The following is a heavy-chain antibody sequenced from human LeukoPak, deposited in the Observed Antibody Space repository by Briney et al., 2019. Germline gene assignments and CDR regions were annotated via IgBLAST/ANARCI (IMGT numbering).Heavy chain of an antibody. CDR1: GFTFSSYS. CDR3: ARDGRSEYYDSSGYLDY. CDR2: ISSSSSYI. V-gene: IGHV3-21*01. Sequence: GGSLRLSCAASGFTFSSYSMNWVRQAPGKGLEWVSSISSSSSYIYYADSVKGRFTISRDNAKNSLYLQMNSLRAENTAVYYCARDGRSEYYDSSGYLDYWGQGTLVTVSS. D-gene: IGHD3-22*01. J-gene: IGHJ4*02.